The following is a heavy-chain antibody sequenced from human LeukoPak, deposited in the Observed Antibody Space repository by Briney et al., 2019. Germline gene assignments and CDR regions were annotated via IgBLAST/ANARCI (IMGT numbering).Heavy chain of an antibody. Sequence: SETLSLTCTVSGGSISSGSYYWSWIRQPTGKGLEWIGRIYTSGSTNYNPSLKSRVTISVDTSKNQFSLKLSSVTAADTAVYYCARDRKYYYDSSGYYNYYFDYWGQGTLVTVSS. D-gene: IGHD3-22*01. CDR3: ARDRKYYYDSSGYYNYYFDY. CDR2: IYTSGST. V-gene: IGHV4-61*02. CDR1: GGSISSGSYY. J-gene: IGHJ4*02.